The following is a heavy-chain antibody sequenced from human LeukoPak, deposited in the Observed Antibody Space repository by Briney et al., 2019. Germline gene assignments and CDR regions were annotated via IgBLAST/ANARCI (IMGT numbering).Heavy chain of an antibody. CDR3: AKEALKYQLLPPRVDY. J-gene: IGHJ4*02. D-gene: IGHD2-2*01. CDR1: GFTFDDYA. Sequence: PGGSLRLSCAASGFTFDDYAMHWVRQAPGKGLEWVSLISGDGGSTYYADSVKGRFTISRDNSKNSLYLRMNSLRTEDTALYYCAKEALKYQLLPPRVDYWGQGTLVTVSS. CDR2: ISGDGGST. V-gene: IGHV3-43*02.